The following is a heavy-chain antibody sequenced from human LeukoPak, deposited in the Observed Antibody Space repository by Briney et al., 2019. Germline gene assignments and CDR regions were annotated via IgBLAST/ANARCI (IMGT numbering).Heavy chain of an antibody. D-gene: IGHD1-26*01. V-gene: IGHV3-74*01. CDR2: IHSDGGTT. J-gene: IGHJ4*02. CDR1: GFTFSNYW. CDR3: ARDTYSIAE. Sequence: PGGSLRLSCAASGFTFSNYWMRWVRQAPGKGLVWVSLIHSDGGTTNYADSVKGRFTISGDNAKNTLYLQMNSLRVEDTAVYYCARDTYSIAEWGQGTLVTVSS.